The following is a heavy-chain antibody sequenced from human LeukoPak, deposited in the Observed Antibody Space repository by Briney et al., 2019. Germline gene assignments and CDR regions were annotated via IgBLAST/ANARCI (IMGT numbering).Heavy chain of an antibody. J-gene: IGHJ4*02. V-gene: IGHV3-23*01. D-gene: IGHD4-23*01. CDR1: GFTFSSYG. CDR3: ARGARRGEDYGGFFDY. CDR2: ISGSGGSK. Sequence: GGSLRLFCAASGFTFSSYGMSWVRQAPGKGLEWVSAISGSGGSKYCADSVKGRFTISRDNSKNTLYRHMNSLRAEDTAVYYCARGARRGEDYGGFFDYWGQGTLVTVSS.